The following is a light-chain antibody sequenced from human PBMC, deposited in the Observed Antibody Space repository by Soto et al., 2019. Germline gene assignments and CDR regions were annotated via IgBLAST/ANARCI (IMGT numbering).Light chain of an antibody. CDR1: QSVSSK. J-gene: IGKJ1*01. CDR2: GAS. Sequence: EIVMTQSPATLSVSPGERATLSCRASQSVSSKLGWYQQKPGQAPRLLIYGASTRATGISDRFSGGGSGTEFTLTISSLQSEDFAVYYCQQYTNWPRTFGQGTKVEIK. V-gene: IGKV3-15*01. CDR3: QQYTNWPRT.